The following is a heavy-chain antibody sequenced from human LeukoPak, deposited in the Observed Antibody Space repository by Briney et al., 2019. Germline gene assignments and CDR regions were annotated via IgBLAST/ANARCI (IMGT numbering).Heavy chain of an antibody. J-gene: IGHJ4*02. CDR1: GFTFSSYW. V-gene: IGHV3-7*01. CDR2: IKKDGSEK. CDR3: ARDRWGYSYGGD. Sequence: PGGSLRLSCAASGFTFSSYWMSWVRQAPGKGLEWVANIKKDGSEKYYVDSVKGRFTISRDNAKTSLYLQLNSLRAEDTAVYYCARDRWGYSYGGDWGQGTLVTVSS. D-gene: IGHD5-18*01.